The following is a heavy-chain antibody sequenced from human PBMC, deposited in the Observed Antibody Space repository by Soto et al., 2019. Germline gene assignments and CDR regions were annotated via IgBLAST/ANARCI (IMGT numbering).Heavy chain of an antibody. CDR1: GGTFSSYA. D-gene: IGHD2-21*02. Sequence: SVKVSCKASGGTFSSYAISWVRQAPGQGLEWMGGIIPIFGTANYAQKFQGRVTITADKSTSTAYMELSSLRSEDTAVYYCARHRYGGNSVSEYGMDVWGQGTMVTVSS. CDR3: ARHRYGGNSVSEYGMDV. CDR2: IIPIFGTA. V-gene: IGHV1-69*06. J-gene: IGHJ6*02.